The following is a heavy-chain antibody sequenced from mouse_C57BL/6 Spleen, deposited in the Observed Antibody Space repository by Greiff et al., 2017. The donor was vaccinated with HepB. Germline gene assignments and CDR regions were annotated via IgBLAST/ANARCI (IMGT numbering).Heavy chain of an antibody. V-gene: IGHV1-80*01. J-gene: IGHJ3*01. D-gene: IGHD2-5*01. CDR2: IYPGDGDT. CDR3: ARGYYSNYVAY. CDR1: GYAFSSYW. Sequence: QVQLKQSGAELVKPGASVKISCKASGYAFSSYWMNWVKQRPGKGLEWIGQIYPGDGDTNYNGKFKGKATLTADKSSSTAYMQLSSLTSEDSAVYFCARGYYSNYVAYWGQRTLVTVSA.